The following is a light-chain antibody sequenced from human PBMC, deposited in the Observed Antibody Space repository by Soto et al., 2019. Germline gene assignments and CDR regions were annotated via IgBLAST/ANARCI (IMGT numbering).Light chain of an antibody. CDR3: QHYRGSPIT. J-gene: IGKJ5*01. CDR2: GAS. CDR1: QSVSSSY. V-gene: IGKV3-20*01. Sequence: EIVLTQSPGTLSLSPGERVSLSCRASQSVSSSYLAWYQQKPGQAPRLLIYGASSRATGIPDRFSGSGSGTDFILTISRLEPEDFAEFYCQHYRGSPITFGQGTRLEIK.